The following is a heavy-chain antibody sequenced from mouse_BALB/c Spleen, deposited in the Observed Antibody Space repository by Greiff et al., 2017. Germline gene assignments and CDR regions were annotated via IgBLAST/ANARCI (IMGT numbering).Heavy chain of an antibody. V-gene: IGHV3-6*02. CDR1: GYSITSGYY. J-gene: IGHJ4*01. Sequence: EVQLQQSGPGLVKPSQSLSLTCSVTGYSITSGYYWNWIRQFPGNKLEWMGYISYDGSNNYNPSLKNRISITRDTSKNQFFLKLNSVTTEDTATYYCARFITTATGGMDYWGQGTSVTVSS. CDR3: ARFITTATGGMDY. D-gene: IGHD1-2*01. CDR2: ISYDGSN.